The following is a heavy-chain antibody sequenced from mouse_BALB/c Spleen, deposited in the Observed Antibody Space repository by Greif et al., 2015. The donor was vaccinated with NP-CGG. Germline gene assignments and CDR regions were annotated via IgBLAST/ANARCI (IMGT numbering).Heavy chain of an antibody. D-gene: IGHD1-1*01. CDR2: ISSGGSYT. J-gene: IGHJ2*01. CDR3: ARPLLRSFDY. V-gene: IGHV5-9-3*01. CDR1: GFTFSSYA. Sequence: EAQLVESGGGLVEPGGSLKLSCAASGFTFSSYAMSWVRQTPEKRLEWVATISSGGSYTYYPDSVKGRFTISRDNAKNTLYLQMSSLRSEDTAMYYCARPLLRSFDYWGRGTTLTVSS.